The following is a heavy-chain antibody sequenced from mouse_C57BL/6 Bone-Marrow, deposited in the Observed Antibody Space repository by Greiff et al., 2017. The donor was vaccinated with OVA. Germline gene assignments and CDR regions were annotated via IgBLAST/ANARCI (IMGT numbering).Heavy chain of an antibody. CDR1: GYTFTSYW. CDR2: INPSNGGT. J-gene: IGHJ4*01. CDR3: ATLQLGRGYYYAMDY. D-gene: IGHD4-1*02. Sequence: VQLQQSGTELVQPGASVKLSCKASGYTFTSYWMHWVKQRPGQGLEWIGNINPSNGGTNYNEKFKSKATLTVDKSSSTAYMQLSSLTSEDSAVYYCATLQLGRGYYYAMDYWGQGTSVTVSS. V-gene: IGHV1-53*01.